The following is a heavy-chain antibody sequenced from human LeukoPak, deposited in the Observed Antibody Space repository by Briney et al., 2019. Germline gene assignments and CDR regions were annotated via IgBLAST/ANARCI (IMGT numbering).Heavy chain of an antibody. CDR3: AKADATIGGAFDT. CDR1: GFTFNNYA. V-gene: IGHV3-23*01. CDR2: LSASGGTT. Sequence: GGSLRLSCGASGFTFNNYAMSWVRQAPGKGLEWVSALSASGGTTYYADSVKGRFTISRDNSANTLYLHLNSLRVEDTAVYYCAKADATIGGAFDTWGQGTMVIVSS. D-gene: IGHD3-16*01. J-gene: IGHJ3*02.